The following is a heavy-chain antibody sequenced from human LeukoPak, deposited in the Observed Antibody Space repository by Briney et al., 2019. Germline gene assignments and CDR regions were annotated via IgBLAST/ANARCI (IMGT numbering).Heavy chain of an antibody. CDR3: AKIGGSTYRTGHFDL. CDR1: GLTFSSYA. D-gene: IGHD1-26*01. Sequence: GGSLRLSCAASGLTFSSYAMTWVRQAPGKGLEWVSAIGGGGGDPYYADSVKGRFTISRDNSKNTLYLQMNSLRAEDTALYYCAKIGGSTYRTGHFDLWGQGILVTVSS. J-gene: IGHJ4*02. V-gene: IGHV3-23*01. CDR2: IGGGGGDP.